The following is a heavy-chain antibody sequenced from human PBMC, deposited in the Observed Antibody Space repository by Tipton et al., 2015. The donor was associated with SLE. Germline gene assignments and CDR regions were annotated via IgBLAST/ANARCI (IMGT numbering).Heavy chain of an antibody. CDR2: IYYSGST. CDR3: ARVPRVSTGGAFDI. D-gene: IGHD1-14*01. CDR1: GGSISSYY. J-gene: IGHJ3*02. V-gene: IGHV4-59*12. Sequence: TLSLTCTVSGGSISSYYWSWIRQPPGKGLEWIGYIYYSGSTCYNPSLKSRVTISADTSQNQFSLKVRSVTAADTAVYYCARVPRVSTGGAFDIWGQGTAVTVSS.